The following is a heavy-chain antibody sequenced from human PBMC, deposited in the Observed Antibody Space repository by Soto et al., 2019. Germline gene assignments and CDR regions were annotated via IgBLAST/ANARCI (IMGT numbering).Heavy chain of an antibody. Sequence: ATVKVSCKASGYTFTSYGISWVRQAPGQGLEWMGWISAYNGNTNYAQKLQGRVTMTTDTSTSTAYMELRSLRSDDTAVYYCARDLSCSGGSCYMGADYYYYYGMDVWGQGTTVTVSS. V-gene: IGHV1-18*04. CDR3: ARDLSCSGGSCYMGADYYYYYGMDV. CDR2: ISAYNGNT. D-gene: IGHD2-15*01. J-gene: IGHJ6*02. CDR1: GYTFTSYG.